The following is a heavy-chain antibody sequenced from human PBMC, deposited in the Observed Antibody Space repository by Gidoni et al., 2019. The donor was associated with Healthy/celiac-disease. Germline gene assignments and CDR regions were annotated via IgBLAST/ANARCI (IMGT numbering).Heavy chain of an antibody. CDR1: GFTFSYYY. V-gene: IGHV3-11*05. J-gene: IGHJ3*02. D-gene: IGHD4-17*01. CDR2: ISSSSSYT. Sequence: QVQLVESGGGLVKPGGSLRLSCAASGFTFSYYYMSWIRQAPGNALEWVSYISSSSSYTNYADSVKGRFTISRDNAKNSLYLQMNSLRAEDTAVYYCASLRDYGDYNDAFDIWGQGTMVTVSS. CDR3: ASLRDYGDYNDAFDI.